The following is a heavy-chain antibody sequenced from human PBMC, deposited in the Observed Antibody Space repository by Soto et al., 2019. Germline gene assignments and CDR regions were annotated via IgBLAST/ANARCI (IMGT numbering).Heavy chain of an antibody. J-gene: IGHJ5*02. Sequence: GASVKVSCKASGFTFTSSAVQWVRQARGQRLEWIGWIVVGSGNTNYAQKFQERVTITRDMSTSTAYMELSSLRYEDTAVYYCAASHSYYDFWSGYEPRWFDPWGQGTLVTVSS. V-gene: IGHV1-58*01. CDR1: GFTFTSSA. CDR3: AASHSYYDFWSGYEPRWFDP. D-gene: IGHD3-3*01. CDR2: IVVGSGNT.